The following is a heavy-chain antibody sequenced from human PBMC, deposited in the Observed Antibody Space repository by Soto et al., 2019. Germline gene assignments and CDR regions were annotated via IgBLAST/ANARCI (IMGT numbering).Heavy chain of an antibody. Sequence: ASVKVSCKASGGTFSSYAISWVRQAPGQGLEWMGGIIPIFGTANYAQKFQGRVTITADESTSTAYMELSSLGSEDTAVYYCATLRRVVAAQRDVYYYGMDVWGQGTTVTVSS. CDR3: ATLRRVVAAQRDVYYYGMDV. D-gene: IGHD2-15*01. V-gene: IGHV1-69*13. CDR1: GGTFSSYA. CDR2: IIPIFGTA. J-gene: IGHJ6*02.